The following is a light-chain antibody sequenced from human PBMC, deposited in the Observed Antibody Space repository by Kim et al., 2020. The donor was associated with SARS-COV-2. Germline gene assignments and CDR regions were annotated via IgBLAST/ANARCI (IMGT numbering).Light chain of an antibody. CDR3: CSYAGSLV. V-gene: IGLV2-23*01. CDR2: EGS. Sequence: QSALTQPASVSGSPGQSITISCTGTSSDVGSYNLVSWYQQHPGKAPKLMIYEGSKRPSGVSNRFSGSKSGNTASLTISGRHAEDEADYYFCSYAGSLVFGGGNQLTVL. CDR1: SSDVGSYNL. J-gene: IGLJ3*02.